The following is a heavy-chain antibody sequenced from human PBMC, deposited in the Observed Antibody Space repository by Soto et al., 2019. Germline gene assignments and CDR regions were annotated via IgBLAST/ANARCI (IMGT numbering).Heavy chain of an antibody. V-gene: IGHV1-69*01. D-gene: IGHD7-27*01. CDR2: LTLVFGTA. Sequence: QVQWVQSGAEVKKPGSSVKVSCKASGGTFRTYTISWGRQAPGQGLEGMGGLTLVFGTADYAQKFQGRVTITADESTSTAYMELSRLRSEDTAVYYCAREGGAPGAFDHWGQGTLVTVSS. J-gene: IGHJ4*02. CDR1: GGTFRTYT. CDR3: AREGGAPGAFDH.